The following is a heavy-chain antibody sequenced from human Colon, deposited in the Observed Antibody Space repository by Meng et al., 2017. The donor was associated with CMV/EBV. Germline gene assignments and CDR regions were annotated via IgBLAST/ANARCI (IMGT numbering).Heavy chain of an antibody. D-gene: IGHD5-18*01. Sequence: GESLKISCAASGFTFSTYNMNWVRQAPGKGLAWVSSISSGSSDIYYAGSVKGRFTISRDNAKNTLYLQMNSLRGDDTAVYYCASYTWTQLCIWGQGTLVTVSS. CDR1: GFTFSTYN. CDR3: ASYTWTQLCI. J-gene: IGHJ4*02. V-gene: IGHV3-21*01. CDR2: ISSGSSDI.